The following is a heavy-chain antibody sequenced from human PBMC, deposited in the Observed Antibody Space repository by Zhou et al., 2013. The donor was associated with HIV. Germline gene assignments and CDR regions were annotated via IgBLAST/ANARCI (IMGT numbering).Heavy chain of an antibody. CDR3: ARHRRYGDNSYAFDI. Sequence: QVQLVQSGAEVKKPGASVKVSCKTSGYTFTSYDINWVRQAPGQGLEWMGWMNPTSGNTGYAQKFQGRVTITRNTSINTAYMELSSLRSEDTGVYYCARHRRYGDNSYAFDIWGQGTMVHRLL. J-gene: IGHJ3*02. CDR2: MNPTSGNT. D-gene: IGHD2-21*01. V-gene: IGHV1-8*01. CDR1: GYTFTSYD.